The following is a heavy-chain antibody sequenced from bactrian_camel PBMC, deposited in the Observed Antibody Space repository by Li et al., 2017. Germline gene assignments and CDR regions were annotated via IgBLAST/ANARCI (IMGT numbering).Heavy chain of an antibody. Sequence: HVQLVESGGGSEQVGESRRLTCKVLGFIAGSSDFCMAWFRQTPGGEREGVATIDSQGGKKYADSVKGRFAISQDNSKRTLWLQMNDLKPEDTAMYYCAARTRGGTWCGLFTSMYFSWGQGTQVTVS. CDR1: GFIAGSSD. CDR2: IDSQGGK. V-gene: IGHV3S53*01. CDR3: AARTRGGTWCGLFTSMYFS. J-gene: IGHJ6*01. D-gene: IGHD2*01.